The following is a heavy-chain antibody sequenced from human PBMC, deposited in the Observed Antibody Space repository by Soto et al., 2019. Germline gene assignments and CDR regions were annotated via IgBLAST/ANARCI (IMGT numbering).Heavy chain of an antibody. CDR3: ARCPDYGDYYFDY. Sequence: ASVKVSCQASGWTFTSYYVHLLRQAPGQGLEWMGIINPSGGSTSYAQKFQGRVTMTRDTSTSTVCMELSSLRSEDTAVYYCARCPDYGDYYFDYWGQGNLVTVSS. CDR1: GWTFTSYY. J-gene: IGHJ4*02. V-gene: IGHV1-46*01. D-gene: IGHD4-17*01. CDR2: INPSGGST.